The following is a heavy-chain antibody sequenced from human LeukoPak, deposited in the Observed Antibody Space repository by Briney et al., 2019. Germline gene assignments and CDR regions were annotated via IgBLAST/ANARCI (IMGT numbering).Heavy chain of an antibody. CDR1: GYSISNGHY. D-gene: IGHD6-13*01. V-gene: IGHV4-38-2*02. CDR2: ISHTGSS. Sequence: SETLSLTCTVSGYSISNGHYWGWIRQPPGKGLEWIGSISHTGSSYYNPSLKSRVTISVDTSKNQFSLRLSSATAADTAVYYCARVYTGSSWDYYYYMDVWGKGTTVTVSS. CDR3: ARVYTGSSWDYYYYMDV. J-gene: IGHJ6*03.